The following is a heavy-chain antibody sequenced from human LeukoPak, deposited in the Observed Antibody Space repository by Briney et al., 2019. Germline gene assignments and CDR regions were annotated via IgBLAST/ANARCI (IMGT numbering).Heavy chain of an antibody. J-gene: IGHJ4*02. V-gene: IGHV4-38-2*02. CDR1: GHSIINSFY. CDR2: IYHTGAT. D-gene: IGHD6-13*01. CDR3: AAAAAGRGVDY. Sequence: SETLSLTCTVSGHSIINSFYWGWIRQPPGKGLEWIGSIYHTGATYYNPSLKSRVTISLDTSKNQFSLKLSSVTAADTAVYYCAAAAAGRGVDYWGQGTLVTVSS.